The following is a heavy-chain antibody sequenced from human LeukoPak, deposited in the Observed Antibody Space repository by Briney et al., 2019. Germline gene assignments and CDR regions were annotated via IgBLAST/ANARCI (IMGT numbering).Heavy chain of an antibody. CDR2: INPSGGST. J-gene: IGHJ4*02. CDR1: GYTFTSYY. D-gene: IGHD3-9*01. V-gene: IGHV1-46*01. Sequence: GASVKVSCKASGYTFTSYYMPWVRQAPGQGLEWMGIINPSGGSTSYAQKFQGRVTMTRDTSTSTVYMELSSLRSEDTAVYYCARVGQLTGRYDYWGQGTLVTVSS. CDR3: ARVGQLTGRYDY.